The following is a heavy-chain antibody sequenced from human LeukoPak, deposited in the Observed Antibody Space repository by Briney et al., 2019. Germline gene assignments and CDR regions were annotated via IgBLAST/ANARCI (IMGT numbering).Heavy chain of an antibody. CDR1: GGSISSYY. J-gene: IGHJ3*02. D-gene: IGHD6-13*01. CDR2: IYYSGST. CDR3: ARLYSSSWGDAFDI. Sequence: PSETLSLTCTVSGGSISSYYWSWIRQPPGKGLEWIGYIYYSGSTNYNPSLKSRVTISVDTSKNQFSLKLSSVTAADTAVYYCARLYSSSWGDAFDIWGQGTMVTVSS. V-gene: IGHV4-59*12.